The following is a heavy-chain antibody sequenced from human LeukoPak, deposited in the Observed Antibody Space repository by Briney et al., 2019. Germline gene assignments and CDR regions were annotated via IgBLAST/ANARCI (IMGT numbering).Heavy chain of an antibody. CDR2: LNPNSGGT. V-gene: IGHV1-2*02. J-gene: IGHJ5*02. CDR3: ARDKLGLGELSLYDQ. CDR1: GYTLTGYY. Sequence: ASVKVSCKASGYTLTGYYMHWVRQAPGQGLEWMGWLNPNSGGTKYAQKFQGRVTMTRDTSISTAYMELSRLRSDDTAMYYCARDKLGLGELSLYDQWGQGTLVTVFS. D-gene: IGHD3-16*02.